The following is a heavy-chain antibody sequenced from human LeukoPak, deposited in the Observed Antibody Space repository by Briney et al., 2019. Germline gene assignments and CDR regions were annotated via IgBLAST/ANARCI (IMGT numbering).Heavy chain of an antibody. CDR3: ARVPGDDAFDI. Sequence: PSETLSLTCTVSGGSISSYYRSWIRQPPGKGLEWIGYIYYSGSTNYNPSLKSRVTISVDTSKNRFSLKLSSVTAADTAVYYCARVPGDDAFDIWGQGTMVTVSS. J-gene: IGHJ3*02. CDR2: IYYSGST. CDR1: GGSISSYY. V-gene: IGHV4-59*01. D-gene: IGHD2-2*01.